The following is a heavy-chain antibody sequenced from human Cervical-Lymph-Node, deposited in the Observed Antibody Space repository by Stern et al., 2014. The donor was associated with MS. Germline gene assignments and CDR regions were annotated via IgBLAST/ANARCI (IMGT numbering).Heavy chain of an antibody. V-gene: IGHV1-2*01. D-gene: IGHD5-24*01. Sequence: QVQLVESGAEVMQPGASVKVSCKASGYTFTDHYIHWVRQAPGPGLEWMGRIIPNSGGTGYRQAFQGKVTGTWDRAITTVYLELSSLRSGDTAVYYWGRAAMRETHADYWGQGTLVTVSS. J-gene: IGHJ4*02. CDR2: IIPNSGGT. CDR3: GRAAMRETHADY. CDR1: GYTFTDHY.